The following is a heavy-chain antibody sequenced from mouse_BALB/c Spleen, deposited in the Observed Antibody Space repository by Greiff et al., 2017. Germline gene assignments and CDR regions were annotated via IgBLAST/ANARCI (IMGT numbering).Heavy chain of an antibody. CDR3: ARDRDSSGWNAMDY. J-gene: IGHJ4*01. CDR1: GFTFSDYY. D-gene: IGHD3-3*01. CDR2: ISDGGSYT. V-gene: IGHV5-4*02. Sequence: EVQGVESGGGLVKPGGSLKLSCAASGFTFSDYYMYWVRQTPEKRLEWVATISDGGSYTYYPDSVKGRFTISRDNAKKNLYLQMSSLKSEDTAMYYCARDRDSSGWNAMDYWGQGTSVTVSS.